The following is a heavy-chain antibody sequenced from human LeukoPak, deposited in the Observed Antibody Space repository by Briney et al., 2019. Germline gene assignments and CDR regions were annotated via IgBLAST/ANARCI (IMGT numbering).Heavy chain of an antibody. CDR3: ARPTIFGVVIL. V-gene: IGHV4-39*01. CDR1: GDSISYSGWS. Sequence: PSETLSLTCTVSGDSISYSGWSWAWVRQFPGKGLEWIGTMPFDENVSDNEIPSYNPSLKSRVTISVDTSKNQFSLKLSSVTAADTAVYYCARPTIFGVVILWGQGTLVTVSS. J-gene: IGHJ4*02. CDR2: MPFDENVSDNEIP. D-gene: IGHD3-3*01.